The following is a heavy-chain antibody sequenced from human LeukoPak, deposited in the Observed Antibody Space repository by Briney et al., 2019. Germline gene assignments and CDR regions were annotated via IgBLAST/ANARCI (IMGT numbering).Heavy chain of an antibody. CDR3: ARVPISTTARGYFDY. CDR2: IYYSGST. Sequence: SETLSLTCAVYGGSFSGYYWSWIRQPPGKGLEWIGYIYYSGSTTYNPSLKSRVSVSVDTSKNNFSLKLSSVTAADTAVYYCARVPISTTARGYFDYWGQGTLVTVSS. V-gene: IGHV4-59*12. J-gene: IGHJ4*02. D-gene: IGHD4-17*01. CDR1: GGSFSGYY.